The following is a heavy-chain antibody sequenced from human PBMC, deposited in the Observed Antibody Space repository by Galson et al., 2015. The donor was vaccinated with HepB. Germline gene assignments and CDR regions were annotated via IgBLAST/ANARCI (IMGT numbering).Heavy chain of an antibody. J-gene: IGHJ4*02. Sequence: SLRLSCAASGFTFDDYAMHWVRQAPGKGLEWVSGISWNSGSIGYADSVKGRFTISRDNAKNSLYLQMNSLRAEDTALYYCAKDKDIAAAGLFDYWGQGTLVTVSS. D-gene: IGHD6-13*01. V-gene: IGHV3-9*01. CDR2: ISWNSGSI. CDR1: GFTFDDYA. CDR3: AKDKDIAAAGLFDY.